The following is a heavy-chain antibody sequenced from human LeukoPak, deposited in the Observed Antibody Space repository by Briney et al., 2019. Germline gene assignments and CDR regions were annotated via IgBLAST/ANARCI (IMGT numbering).Heavy chain of an antibody. CDR1: GFSFSNFW. CDR3: ARGDDLSGDH. V-gene: IGHV3-7*04. CDR2: IHPEGNEK. Sequence: GGSLRLSCATSGFSFSNFWMSWVRQAPGRGLQWVANIHPEGNEKYHVESVKGRSIISRDNARNLLFLQMNGLRVEDTAVYYCARGDDLSGDHWGQGTLLTVSS. D-gene: IGHD1-1*01. J-gene: IGHJ4*02.